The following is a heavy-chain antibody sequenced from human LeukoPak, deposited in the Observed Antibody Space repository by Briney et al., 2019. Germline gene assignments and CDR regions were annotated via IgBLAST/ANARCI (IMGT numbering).Heavy chain of an antibody. Sequence: SETLSLTCAVSGGSISSGGYSWSWLRQPPGKGLEWIGYIYHSGSTYYNPSLKSRVTISVDRSKNQFSLKLSSVTAADTAVYYCARVKYDSSGYYPYAFDIWGQGTMVTVSS. V-gene: IGHV4-30-2*01. J-gene: IGHJ3*02. CDR1: GGSISSGGYS. CDR2: IYHSGST. CDR3: ARVKYDSSGYYPYAFDI. D-gene: IGHD3-22*01.